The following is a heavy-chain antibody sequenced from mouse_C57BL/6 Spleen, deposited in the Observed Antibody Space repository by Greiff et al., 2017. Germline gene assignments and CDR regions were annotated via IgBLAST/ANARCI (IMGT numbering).Heavy chain of an antibody. CDR3: ARDNHYDYDAMDY. D-gene: IGHD1-1*02. Sequence: EVKLMESGGGLVKPGGSLKLSCAASGFTFSSYAMSWVRQTPEKRLEWVATISAGGSYTYYPDNVKGRFTISRDNAKNNLYLQMSHLKSEDTAMYYCARDNHYDYDAMDYWGQGTSVTVSS. J-gene: IGHJ4*01. V-gene: IGHV5-4*01. CDR1: GFTFSSYA. CDR2: ISAGGSYT.